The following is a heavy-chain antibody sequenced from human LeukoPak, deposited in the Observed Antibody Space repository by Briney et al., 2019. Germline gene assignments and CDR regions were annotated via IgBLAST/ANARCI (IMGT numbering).Heavy chain of an antibody. D-gene: IGHD5-18*01. CDR1: GFTFSTYT. CDR2: ISSSDNSM. Sequence: PGGSLRLSCAASGFTFSTYTMNWVRQAPGKGLEWVPSISSSDNSMFYAESVKGRFTISRDNAKNSLYLQMNSLRAEDTAVYFCAREGLYNYGYVYGYWGQGTLVTVSS. V-gene: IGHV3-21*01. J-gene: IGHJ4*02. CDR3: AREGLYNYGYVYGY.